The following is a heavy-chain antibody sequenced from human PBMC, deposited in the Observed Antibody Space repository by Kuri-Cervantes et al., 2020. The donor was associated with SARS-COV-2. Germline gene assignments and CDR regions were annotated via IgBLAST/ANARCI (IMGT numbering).Heavy chain of an antibody. V-gene: IGHV4-39*07. CDR3: ARGSYSNYGYYYYYYVDV. Sequence: SETLSLTCTVSGGSISSSSYYWGWIRQPPGKGLEWIGSIYYSGSTNYNPSLKSRVTISVDTSKNQFSLKLSSVTAADTAVYYCARGSYSNYGYYYYYYVDVWGKGTTVTVSS. J-gene: IGHJ6*03. CDR2: IYYSGST. CDR1: GGSISSSSYY. D-gene: IGHD4-11*01.